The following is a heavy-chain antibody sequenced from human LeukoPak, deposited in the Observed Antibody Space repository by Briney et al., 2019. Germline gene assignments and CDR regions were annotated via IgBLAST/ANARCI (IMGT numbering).Heavy chain of an antibody. CDR3: ARGYGGNPIDY. CDR2: MNPNSGNT. Sequence: WMGWMNPNSGNTGYAQKFQGRVTMTRNTSISTAYMELSSLRSEDTAVYYCARGYGGNPIDYWGQGTLVTVSS. J-gene: IGHJ4*02. V-gene: IGHV1-8*01. D-gene: IGHD4-23*01.